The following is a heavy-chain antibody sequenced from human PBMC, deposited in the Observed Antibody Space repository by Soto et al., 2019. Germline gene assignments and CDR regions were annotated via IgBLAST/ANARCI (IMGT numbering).Heavy chain of an antibody. V-gene: IGHV1-24*01. J-gene: IGHJ4*02. D-gene: IGHD2-15*01. Sequence: VASVKVSCKVSGYTLTELSMHWVRQAPGKGLEWMGGFDPEDGETIYAQKFQGRVTMTEDTSTDTAYMELSSLRSEDTAVYYCATEAYCSGGSCYSSDYWGQGTLVTVSS. CDR1: GYTLTELS. CDR2: FDPEDGET. CDR3: ATEAYCSGGSCYSSDY.